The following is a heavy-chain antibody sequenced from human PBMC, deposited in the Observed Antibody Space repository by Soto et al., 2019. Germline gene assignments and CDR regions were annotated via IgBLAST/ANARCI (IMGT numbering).Heavy chain of an antibody. V-gene: IGHV4-59*01. J-gene: IGHJ4*02. CDR3: ARRYAGNFDY. CDR1: GGSISSYY. CDR2: IYYSGST. Sequence: SETLSLTCTVSGGSISSYYWNWIRQPPGKGLEWIGYIYYSGSTNYNPSLKSRVTISVDTSKNQFSLKLSSVTAADTAVYYCARRYAGNFDYWGQGTLVTVSS. D-gene: IGHD2-8*01.